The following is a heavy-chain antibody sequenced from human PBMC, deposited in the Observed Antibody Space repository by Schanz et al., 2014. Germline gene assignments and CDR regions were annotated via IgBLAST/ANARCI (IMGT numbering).Heavy chain of an antibody. D-gene: IGHD2-2*01. CDR2: INPNSGGT. CDR1: GYTFNSYA. J-gene: IGHJ5*02. V-gene: IGHV1-2*06. Sequence: QVQLVQSGSELKKPGASVKVSCKTSGYTFNSYALHWVRQAPGQGLEWMGRINPNSGGTNYAQKFQGRVTMTRDTSINTAFMELSRLRSDDTAVYYCARVLDQAPGVDPWGQGTLVTVSS. CDR3: ARVLDQAPGVDP.